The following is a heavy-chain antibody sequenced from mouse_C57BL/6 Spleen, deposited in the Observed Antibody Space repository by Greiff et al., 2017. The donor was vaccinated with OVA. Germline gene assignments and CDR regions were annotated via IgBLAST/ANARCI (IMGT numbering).Heavy chain of an antibody. J-gene: IGHJ4*01. D-gene: IGHD3-1*01. CDR1: GYAFSSSW. Sequence: QVQLKQSGPELVKPGASVKISCKASGYAFSSSWMNWVKQRPGKGLEWIGRIYPGDGDTNYNGKFKGKATLTADKSSSTAYMQLSSLTSEDSAVYFCARSGGGGAMDYWGQGTSVTVSS. CDR2: IYPGDGDT. CDR3: ARSGGGGAMDY. V-gene: IGHV1-82*01.